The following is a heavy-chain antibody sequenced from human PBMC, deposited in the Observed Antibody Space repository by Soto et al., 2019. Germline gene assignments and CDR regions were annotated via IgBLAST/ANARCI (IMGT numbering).Heavy chain of an antibody. V-gene: IGHV3-13*01. CDR2: IGTAGDT. Sequence: GGSLRLSCAASGFTFSSYDMHWVRQATGKGLEWVPAIGTAGDTYYPGSVKGRFTISRENAKNSLYLQMNSLRAGDTAVYYCARAYPGELSLGYWGQGTLVTVSS. J-gene: IGHJ4*02. D-gene: IGHD3-10*01. CDR1: GFTFSSYD. CDR3: ARAYPGELSLGY.